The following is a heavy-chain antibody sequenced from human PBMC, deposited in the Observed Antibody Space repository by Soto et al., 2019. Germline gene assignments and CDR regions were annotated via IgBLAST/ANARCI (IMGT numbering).Heavy chain of an antibody. CDR1: GFTFSSYA. CDR2: ISGSGGST. D-gene: IGHD6-19*01. Sequence: PGGSLRLSCAASGFTFSSYAMSWVRQAPGKGLEWVSAISGSGGSTYYADSVKGRFTISRDNSKNTLYLQMNSLRAEDTAVYYCAKDPPFIPSIPGAVRGAYGGKGPLVT. J-gene: IGHJ4*02. CDR3: AKDPPFIPSIPGAVRGAY. V-gene: IGHV3-23*01.